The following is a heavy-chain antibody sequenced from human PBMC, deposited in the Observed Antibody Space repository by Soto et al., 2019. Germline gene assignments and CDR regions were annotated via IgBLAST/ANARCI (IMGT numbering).Heavy chain of an antibody. CDR1: GGSFSGYY. V-gene: IGHV4-34*01. Sequence: SETLSLTCAVYGGSFSGYYWSWIRQPPGKGLEWIGEINHSGSTNYNPSLKSRVTISVDTSKNQFSLKLSSVTAADTAVYYCASLKPISIAAAGIGIFDWFDPWGQGTLVTVSS. D-gene: IGHD6-13*01. CDR3: ASLKPISIAAAGIGIFDWFDP. CDR2: INHSGST. J-gene: IGHJ5*02.